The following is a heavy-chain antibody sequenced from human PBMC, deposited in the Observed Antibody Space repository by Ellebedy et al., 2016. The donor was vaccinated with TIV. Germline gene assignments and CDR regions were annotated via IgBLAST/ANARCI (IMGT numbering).Heavy chain of an antibody. J-gene: IGHJ4*02. V-gene: IGHV3-30*04. CDR2: ISFDGSNK. D-gene: IGHD5-12*01. CDR1: GFTFSSYA. CDR3: ARDGPTWGYSGYELGY. Sequence: GGSLRLSXAASGFTFSSYAMHWVRQAPGKGLEWVAVISFDGSNKYYADSVKGRFTISRDTSKNTLYLQMNSLRAEDTAVYYCARDGPTWGYSGYELGYWGQGTLVTVSS.